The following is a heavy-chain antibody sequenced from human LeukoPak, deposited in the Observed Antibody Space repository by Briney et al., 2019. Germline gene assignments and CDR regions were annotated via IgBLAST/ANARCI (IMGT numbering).Heavy chain of an antibody. CDR3: AREWGAKWELQY. CDR1: GYTFTGYY. CDR2: INPNSGGT. Sequence: ASVKVSCKASGYTFTGYYMHWVRQAPGQGLEWMGWINPNSGGTNYAQKFQGRVTMTRDTSISTAYMELSRLRSDDTAVYYCAREWGAKWELQYWGQGTLVTVSS. J-gene: IGHJ4*02. D-gene: IGHD1-26*01. V-gene: IGHV1-2*02.